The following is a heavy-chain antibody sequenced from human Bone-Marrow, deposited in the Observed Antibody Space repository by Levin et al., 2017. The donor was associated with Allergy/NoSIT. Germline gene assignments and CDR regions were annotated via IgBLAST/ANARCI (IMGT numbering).Heavy chain of an antibody. CDR3: ARGPGLAVHKQYFDF. J-gene: IGHJ4*02. CDR1: GFGFSEYS. D-gene: IGHD6-19*01. CDR2: IGSSSSPI. V-gene: IGHV3-48*01. Sequence: LSLTCAASGFGFSEYSLNWVRQAPGKGLEWVAYIGSSSSPIYYADSVKGRFTTSRDNAKNSLYLQMSSLRGEDTAVFYCARGPGLAVHKQYFDFWGQGTLVTVSS.